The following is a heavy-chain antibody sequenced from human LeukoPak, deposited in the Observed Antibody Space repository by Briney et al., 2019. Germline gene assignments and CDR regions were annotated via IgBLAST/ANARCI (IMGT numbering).Heavy chain of an antibody. D-gene: IGHD4-17*01. J-gene: IGHJ6*03. V-gene: IGHV4-38-2*02. CDR3: ARATVTTWYMDV. CDR1: GYSISSGYY. Sequence: PSETLSLTCTVSGYSISSGYYWGWIRQPPGKGLEWIGSIYHSGSTYYNPSLKSRVTISVDTSKNQFSLKLSSVTAADTAVYYCARATVTTWYMDVWGKGTTVTVSS. CDR2: IYHSGST.